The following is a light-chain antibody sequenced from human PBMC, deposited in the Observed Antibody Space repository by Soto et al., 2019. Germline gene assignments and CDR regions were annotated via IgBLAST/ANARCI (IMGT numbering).Light chain of an antibody. CDR1: QSVSSW. CDR3: QQYSTYST. Sequence: DIQMTQSPSTLSASVGDRVTITCRASQSVSSWLAWYQQKPGKAPKLLIYDASSLESGVPPRFSGSGSGTEYTLTISSLQPDDFATYYCQQYSTYSTFGQGTKVDIK. V-gene: IGKV1-5*01. J-gene: IGKJ1*01. CDR2: DAS.